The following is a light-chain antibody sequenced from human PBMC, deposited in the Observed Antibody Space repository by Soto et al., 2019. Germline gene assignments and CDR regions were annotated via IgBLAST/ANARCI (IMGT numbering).Light chain of an antibody. CDR3: KHYNRYSEA. CDR2: KAS. V-gene: IGKV1-5*03. CDR1: QTISSW. J-gene: IGKJ1*01. Sequence: IQMTQSPSTLSGSVGDRVTITCRASQTISSWLAWYQQKPGKAPKLLIYKASTLKSGVPSRFSGSGSGTEFTLTISSLQPDDFATYYCKHYNRYSEAFGQGTKVDIK.